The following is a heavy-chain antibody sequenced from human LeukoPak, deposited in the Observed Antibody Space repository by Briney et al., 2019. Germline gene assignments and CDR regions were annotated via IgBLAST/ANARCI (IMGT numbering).Heavy chain of an antibody. CDR1: GFTFSTYA. V-gene: IGHV3-30*04. D-gene: IGHD3-10*02. J-gene: IGHJ6*04. CDR3: AELGITMIGGV. Sequence: GGSLRLSCAASGFTFSTYAMHWVRQAPGKGLEWVAVISYAGSDKYYADSVKGRFTISRDNSKNTLYLQLNSLRPEDTAVYYCAELGITMIGGVWGKGTTVTISS. CDR2: ISYAGSDK.